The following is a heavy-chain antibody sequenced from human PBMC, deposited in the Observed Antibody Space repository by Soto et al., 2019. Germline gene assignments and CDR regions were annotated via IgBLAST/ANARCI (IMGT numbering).Heavy chain of an antibody. J-gene: IGHJ5*02. Sequence: GGSLTLSCAASGFTFSSYAMHWVRQAPGKGLEWVAVISYDGSNKYYADSVKGRFTISRDNSKNTLYLQMNSLRAEDTAVYYCARQEVEWFDPWGQGXLVTVYS. V-gene: IGHV3-30-3*01. CDR1: GFTFSSYA. CDR2: ISYDGSNK. CDR3: ARQEVEWFDP.